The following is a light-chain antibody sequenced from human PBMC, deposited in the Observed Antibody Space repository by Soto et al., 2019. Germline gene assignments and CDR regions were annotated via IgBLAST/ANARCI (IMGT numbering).Light chain of an antibody. CDR2: ENN. CDR3: GTWDSSLSAVV. V-gene: IGLV1-51*02. CDR1: SSNIGNNY. J-gene: IGLJ2*01. Sequence: QSVLTQPPSVSAAPGQTVTISCSGSSSNIGNNYVSWYQQLPGTAPKLLIYENNKRPSGIPDRFSGSKSGTSATLCITGLQTGDEADYYCGTWDSSLSAVVFGGGTKLTVL.